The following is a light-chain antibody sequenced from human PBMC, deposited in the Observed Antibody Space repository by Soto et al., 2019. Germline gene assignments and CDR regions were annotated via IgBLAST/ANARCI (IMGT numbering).Light chain of an antibody. CDR2: KTS. Sequence: DIPLTQSPSTLSAPVGDRVTITCRASQSISSWLAWYQQKPGKTPNLLIYKTSNLESGVPSRFSGSGSGTEFTLTISSLPPDDVATYYCQYYNDYCWTFGQGTKVEIK. CDR3: QYYNDYCWT. V-gene: IGKV1-5*03. CDR1: QSISSW. J-gene: IGKJ1*01.